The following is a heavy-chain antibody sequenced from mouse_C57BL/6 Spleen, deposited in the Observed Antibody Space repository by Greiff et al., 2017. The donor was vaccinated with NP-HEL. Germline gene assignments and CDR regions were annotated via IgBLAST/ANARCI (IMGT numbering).Heavy chain of an antibody. J-gene: IGHJ2*01. CDR3: TTVHDY. V-gene: IGHV14-4*01. CDR2: IDPENGDT. Sequence: EVKLVESGAELVRPGASVKLSCTASGFNIKDDYMHWVKQRPEQGLEWIGWIDPENGDTEYASKFQGKATITADTSSNTAYLQLSSLTSEDTAVYYCTTVHDYWGQGTTLTVSS. CDR1: GFNIKDDY.